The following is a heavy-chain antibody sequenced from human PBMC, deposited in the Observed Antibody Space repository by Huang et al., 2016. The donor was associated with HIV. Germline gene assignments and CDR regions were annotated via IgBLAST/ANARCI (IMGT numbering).Heavy chain of an antibody. D-gene: IGHD3-3*01. CDR3: ARGAPDLDSHLDH. CDR2: IIPIFGTP. V-gene: IGHV1-69*13. Sequence: QVQLVQSGAEVKKPGSSVKVSCKVSGGTFHNAISWVRQAPGQGLEWRGGIIPIFGTPNYARKFQGRVTITADESTSIAYMELSSLRSEDTAVYYCARGAPDLDSHLDHWGQGTLVTVSS. J-gene: IGHJ4*02. CDR1: GGTFHNA.